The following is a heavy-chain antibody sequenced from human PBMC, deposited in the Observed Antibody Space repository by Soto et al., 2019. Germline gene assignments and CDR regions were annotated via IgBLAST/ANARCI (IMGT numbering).Heavy chain of an antibody. D-gene: IGHD6-19*01. Sequence: PSETLSLTCTVSGGSISSSSYYWGWIRQPPGKGLEWIGSIYYSGSTYYNPSLKSRVTISVDTSKNQFSLKLSSVTAADTAVYYCASSLEQWLPPVGYWGQGTLVTVSS. CDR3: ASSLEQWLPPVGY. V-gene: IGHV4-39*01. CDR2: IYYSGST. J-gene: IGHJ4*02. CDR1: GGSISSSSYY.